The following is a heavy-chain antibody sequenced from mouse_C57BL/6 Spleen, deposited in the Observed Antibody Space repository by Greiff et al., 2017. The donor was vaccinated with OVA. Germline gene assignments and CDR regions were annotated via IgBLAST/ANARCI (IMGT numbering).Heavy chain of an antibody. CDR1: GFSLSTSGMG. V-gene: IGHV8-12*01. Sequence: QVTLKESGPGILQSSQTLSLTCSFSGFSLSTSGMGVSWIRQPSGKGLEWLAHIYWDDDKRYNPSLKSRLTISKDTSRNQVFLKITSVDTADTATYYCARREDYDFYAMDDWGQGTSVTVSS. D-gene: IGHD2-4*01. CDR3: ARREDYDFYAMDD. J-gene: IGHJ4*01. CDR2: IYWDDDK.